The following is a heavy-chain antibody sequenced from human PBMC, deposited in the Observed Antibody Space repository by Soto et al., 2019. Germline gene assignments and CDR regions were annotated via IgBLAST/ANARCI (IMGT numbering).Heavy chain of an antibody. D-gene: IGHD2-15*01. CDR1: GFTFSSYA. J-gene: IGHJ6*02. CDR2: ISYDGSNK. V-gene: IGHV3-30-3*01. CDR3: ARGVGVPPLAYGMDV. Sequence: QVQLVESGGGVVQPGRSLRLSCAASGFTFSSYAMHWVRQAPGKGLEWVAVISYDGSNKYYADSVKGRFTISRDNSKNTLYLQMNSLRAEDTAVDYCARGVGVPPLAYGMDVWGQGTTVTVSS.